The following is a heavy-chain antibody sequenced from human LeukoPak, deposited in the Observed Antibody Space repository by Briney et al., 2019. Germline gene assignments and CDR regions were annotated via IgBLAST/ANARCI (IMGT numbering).Heavy chain of an antibody. CDR3: ARGGAAGHNYYYYGMDV. CDR1: GGSISTYY. D-gene: IGHD6-13*01. CDR2: VHYSGST. Sequence: SETLSLTCTVSGGSISTYYWSWIRQPPGKGLEWIGYVHYSGSTNYNPSLKSRVTISVDTSKNQFSLKLSSVTAADTAVYYCARGGAAGHNYYYYGMDVWGQGTTVTVSS. V-gene: IGHV4-59*01. J-gene: IGHJ6*02.